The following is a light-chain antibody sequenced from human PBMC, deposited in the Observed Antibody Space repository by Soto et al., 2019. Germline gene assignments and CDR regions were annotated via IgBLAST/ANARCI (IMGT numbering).Light chain of an antibody. CDR2: EVT. CDR1: SGDIGSYNR. Sequence: QSALTQPASVSGSPGQSITISCTGTSGDIGSYNRVSWYQQHPGKAPKLIIYEVTDRPSRVSNRFSGSKSGNTASLTISGLQAEDEAEYYCSSYTNINTRACVFGTGTKVTVL. CDR3: SSYTNINTRACV. J-gene: IGLJ1*01. V-gene: IGLV2-14*01.